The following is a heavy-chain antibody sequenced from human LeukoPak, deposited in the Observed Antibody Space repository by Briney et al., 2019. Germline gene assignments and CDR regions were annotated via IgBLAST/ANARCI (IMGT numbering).Heavy chain of an antibody. J-gene: IGHJ4*02. D-gene: IGHD5-18*01. Sequence: PGGSLRLSCAASGFTFSRYWMTWVRQAPGKGLEWVSYISSSSSTIYYADSVKGRFTISRDNSKNTLYLQMNSLRAEDTAVYYCAKVRGYSYGEIDYWGQGTLVTVSS. CDR1: GFTFSRYW. CDR2: ISSSSSTI. V-gene: IGHV3-48*01. CDR3: AKVRGYSYGEIDY.